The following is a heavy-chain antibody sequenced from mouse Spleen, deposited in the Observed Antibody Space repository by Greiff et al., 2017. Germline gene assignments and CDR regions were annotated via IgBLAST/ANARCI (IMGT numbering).Heavy chain of an antibody. CDR1: GFTFSSYA. CDR3: ARHGLRLPYY. Sequence: EVQRVESGGGLVKRGGSLKLSCAASGFTFSSYAMSWVRQTPEKRLEWVATISSGGGNTYYPDSVKGRFTISRDNAKNTLYLQMSSLKSEDTAMYYCARHGLRLPYYWGQGTTLTVSS. J-gene: IGHJ2*01. V-gene: IGHV5-9-3*01. CDR2: ISSGGGNT. D-gene: IGHD1-2*01.